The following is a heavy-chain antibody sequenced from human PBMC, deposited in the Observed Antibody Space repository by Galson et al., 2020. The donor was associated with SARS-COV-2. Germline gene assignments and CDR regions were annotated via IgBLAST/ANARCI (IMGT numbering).Heavy chain of an antibody. D-gene: IGHD3-16*02. CDR3: ARGLRLNYNHLWGTYRVPNYLDV. Sequence: ASVKVSCPASGYTFSDYCLHWVRQAPGQGLEWMGWINANTGKTEYSQKFEDSVTMTRDKSIDTVYMELTRLKSDDTAVYYCARGLRLNYNHLWGTYRVPNYLDVGGQGTLVIVSS. V-gene: IGHV1-2*04. CDR2: INANTGKT. J-gene: IGHJ1*01. CDR1: GYTFSDYC.